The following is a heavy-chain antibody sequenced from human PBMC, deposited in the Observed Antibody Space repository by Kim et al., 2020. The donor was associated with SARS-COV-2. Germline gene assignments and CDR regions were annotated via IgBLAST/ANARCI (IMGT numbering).Heavy chain of an antibody. J-gene: IGHJ6*02. V-gene: IGHV7-4-1*02. CDR3: AQTSSSSWYLDYYYGMDV. Sequence: ASVKVSCKASGYTFTSYAMNWVRQAPGQGLEWMGWINTNTGNPTYAQGFTGRFVFSLDTSVSTAYLQISSLKAEDTAVYYCAQTSSSSWYLDYYYGMDVWGQGTTVTVSS. CDR1: GYTFTSYA. D-gene: IGHD6-13*01. CDR2: INTNTGNP.